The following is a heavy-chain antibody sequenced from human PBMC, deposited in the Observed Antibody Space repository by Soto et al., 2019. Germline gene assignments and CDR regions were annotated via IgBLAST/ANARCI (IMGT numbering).Heavy chain of an antibody. CDR1: GGSISSYY. Sequence: SETLSLTCTVSGGSISSYYWSWIRQPPGKGLEWIGYIYYSGSTNYNPSLKSRVTISVDTSKNQFSLKLSSVTAADTAVYYCARAKPGIAAAGTPGDFDYWGQGTLVTVSS. CDR2: IYYSGST. J-gene: IGHJ4*02. D-gene: IGHD6-13*01. CDR3: ARAKPGIAAAGTPGDFDY. V-gene: IGHV4-59*01.